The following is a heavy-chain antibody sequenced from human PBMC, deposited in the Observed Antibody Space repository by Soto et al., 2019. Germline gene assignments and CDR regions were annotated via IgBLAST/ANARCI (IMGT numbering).Heavy chain of an antibody. CDR2: INAGNGNT. CDR1: GYTFTSYA. J-gene: IGHJ4*02. Sequence: SVKVSCTASGYTFTSYAMHWVRQAPGQRLEGMGWINAGNGNTKYSQKFQGRVTITRDTSASTAYMELSSLRSEDTAVYYCARDWAMTTVTIFYWEYWGQGTLVTVSS. V-gene: IGHV1-3*01. D-gene: IGHD4-17*01. CDR3: ARDWAMTTVTIFYWEY.